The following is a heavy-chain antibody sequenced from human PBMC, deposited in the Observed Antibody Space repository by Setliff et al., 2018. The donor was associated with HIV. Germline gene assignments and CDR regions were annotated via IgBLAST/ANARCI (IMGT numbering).Heavy chain of an antibody. D-gene: IGHD2-15*01. Sequence: LKISCATSGFTFDSYSIIWVRQAPGKGLEWVSYISGLGGGTIYYADSVRGRFTISRDDAEKSVYLQMNSLRAEDTAVYYCARAGVVEGYYYYYYMDVWGKGTTVTVSS. V-gene: IGHV3-48*01. CDR1: GFTFDSYS. CDR2: ISGLGGGTI. CDR3: ARAGVVEGYYYYYYMDV. J-gene: IGHJ6*03.